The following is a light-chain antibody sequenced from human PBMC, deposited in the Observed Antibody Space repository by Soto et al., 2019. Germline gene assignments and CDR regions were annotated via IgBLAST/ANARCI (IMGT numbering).Light chain of an antibody. CDR2: GAS. J-gene: IGKJ3*01. CDR1: QSVGSN. CDR3: QQYNKWPLFT. V-gene: IGKV3-15*01. Sequence: EILMTQSPATLSVSPGERATLSCRASQSVGSNLAWYQQRPAQAPRLIIYGASTRATGIPARFSGSGSGTEFTLTISSLQSEDFSVYYCQQYNKWPLFTFGPGTRVDL.